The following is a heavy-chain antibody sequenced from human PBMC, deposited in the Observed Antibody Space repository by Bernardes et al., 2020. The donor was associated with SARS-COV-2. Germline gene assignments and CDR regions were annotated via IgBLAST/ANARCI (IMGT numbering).Heavy chain of an antibody. J-gene: IGHJ6*02. Sequence: ASVKVSCKASGYTFTSYDITWVRQATGQGLEWMGWMNPNSGNTGYAQKFQGRVTMTRNTSISTAYMELSSLRSEDTAVYYCARGTGIVLMVYAPYSLDVWGQGTTVTVSS. CDR3: ARGTGIVLMVYAPYSLDV. D-gene: IGHD2-8*01. CDR2: MNPNSGNT. V-gene: IGHV1-8*01. CDR1: GYTFTSYD.